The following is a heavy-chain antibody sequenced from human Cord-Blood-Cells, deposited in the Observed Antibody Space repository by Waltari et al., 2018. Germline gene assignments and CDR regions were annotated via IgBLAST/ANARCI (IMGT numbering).Heavy chain of an antibody. D-gene: IGHD6-19*01. CDR3: ACGGGLGENNWFDP. CDR2: IYHSGST. J-gene: IGHJ5*02. CDR1: GYSISSGYY. Sequence: QVQLQESGPGLVKPSETLSLTCAASGYSISSGYYWGWIRQPPGKGLEWIGSIYHSGSTYYNPSLKGRVTISEDTSKNQFSLKLSSVTAADTAVYYCACGGGLGENNWFDPWGQGTLVTVSS. V-gene: IGHV4-38-2*01.